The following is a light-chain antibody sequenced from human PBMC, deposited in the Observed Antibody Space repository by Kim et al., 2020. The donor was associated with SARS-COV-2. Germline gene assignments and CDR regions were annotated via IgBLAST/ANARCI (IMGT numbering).Light chain of an antibody. CDR3: QQYGRSPSYT. CDR1: QTPTSRY. CDR2: STT. J-gene: IGKJ2*01. V-gene: IGKV3-20*01. Sequence: PGESTTPACRASQTPTSRYFAWDQQKPGQAPRRRIYSTTTRDTGSADRFSGSGSGTEFTLTIRRLESEESAVNYCQQYGRSPSYTFGQGTKLEI.